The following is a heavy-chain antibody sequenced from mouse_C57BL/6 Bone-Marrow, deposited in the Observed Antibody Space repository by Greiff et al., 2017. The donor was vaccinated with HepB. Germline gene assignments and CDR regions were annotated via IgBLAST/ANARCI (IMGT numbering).Heavy chain of an antibody. Sequence: EVHLVESGGGLVKPGGSLKLSCAASGFTFSDYGMHWVRQAPEKGLEWVAYISSGSSTIYYADTVKGRFTISRDNAKNTLCLQMTSLRSEDTAMYYCARRYGSSSFYAMDYWGQGTSVTVSS. J-gene: IGHJ4*01. CDR1: GFTFSDYG. CDR2: ISSGSSTI. D-gene: IGHD1-1*01. V-gene: IGHV5-17*01. CDR3: ARRYGSSSFYAMDY.